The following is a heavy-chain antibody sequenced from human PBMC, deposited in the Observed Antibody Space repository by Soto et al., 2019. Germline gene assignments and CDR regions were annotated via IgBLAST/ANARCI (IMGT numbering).Heavy chain of an antibody. V-gene: IGHV1-8*02. CDR1: GYAFTTYD. CDR3: ARRKERSGPHYFDY. CDR2: MNPSNGNT. D-gene: IGHD6-25*01. J-gene: IGHJ4*02. Sequence: ASVKVSCKASGYAFTTYDVSWVRQASGQGLEWMGWMNPSNGNTGYAQKFQGRVTMTRNTSISTVYMELSGLRPDDTAVYYCARRKERSGPHYFDYWGQGTRVTVSS.